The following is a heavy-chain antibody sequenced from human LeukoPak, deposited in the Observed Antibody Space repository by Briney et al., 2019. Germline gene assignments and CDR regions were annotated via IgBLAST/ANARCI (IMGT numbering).Heavy chain of an antibody. CDR3: ARDIWGAHPV. V-gene: IGHV3-48*03. J-gene: IGHJ6*04. CDR1: GFTLSSYV. D-gene: IGHD1-26*01. CDR2: ISSSGSTI. Sequence: GGALRHSCAASGFTLSSYVMYWVRQAPGKGGEWVSYISSSGSTIYYADSVKGRFAISRDNAKNSLYLQMNSLRAEDTAVYYCARDIWGAHPVWGKGTTVTVSS.